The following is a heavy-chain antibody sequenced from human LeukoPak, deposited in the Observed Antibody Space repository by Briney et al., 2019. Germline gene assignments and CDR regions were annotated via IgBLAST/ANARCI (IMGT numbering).Heavy chain of an antibody. CDR1: GFTFSSYS. J-gene: IGHJ3*02. CDR2: ISSSSSYI. D-gene: IGHD3-22*01. CDR3: ARKVEITMIVVATGDAFDI. V-gene: IGHV3-21*01. Sequence: GGSLRLSCAASGFTFSSYSMNWVRQAPGKGLEWVSSISSSSSYIYYADSVKGRFTISRDNAKNSLYLQMNSLRAEDTAVYYCARKVEITMIVVATGDAFDIWGQGTMVTVSS.